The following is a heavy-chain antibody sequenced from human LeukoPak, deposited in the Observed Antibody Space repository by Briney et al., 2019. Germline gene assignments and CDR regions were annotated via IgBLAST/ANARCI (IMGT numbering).Heavy chain of an antibody. CDR2: IYSGGST. CDR1: GFTVSSNY. CDR3: ARVPVTTYRWFDP. Sequence: GGSLRLSCAASGFTVSSNYMSWVRQAPGKALEWVSVIYSGGSTYYADSVKGRFTISRDNSKNTLYLQMNSLRAEDTAVYYCARVPVTTYRWFDPWGQGTLVTVSS. V-gene: IGHV3-53*01. J-gene: IGHJ5*02. D-gene: IGHD4-11*01.